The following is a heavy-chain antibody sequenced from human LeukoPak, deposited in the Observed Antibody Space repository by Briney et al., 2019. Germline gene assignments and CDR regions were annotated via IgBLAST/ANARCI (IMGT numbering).Heavy chain of an antibody. CDR3: ARSRITIFGVYYY. J-gene: IGHJ4*02. V-gene: IGHV3-11*01. CDR1: GFTFSDYY. Sequence: PGGSLRLSCAASGFTFSDYYMSWLRQAPGKGLEWVSYISSGGSTIYYADSVKGRFTISSDNAKNSLYLQMNSLRAEDTAVYYCARSRITIFGVYYYWGQGTLVTVSS. D-gene: IGHD3-3*01. CDR2: ISSGGSTI.